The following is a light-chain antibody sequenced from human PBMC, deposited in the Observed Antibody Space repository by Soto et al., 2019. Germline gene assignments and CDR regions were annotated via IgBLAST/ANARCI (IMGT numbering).Light chain of an antibody. CDR3: SSYTTSNTRQIV. CDR2: DVT. CDR1: SSDVGGYNY. V-gene: IGLV2-14*03. Sequence: SVLTQPASVSGSPGQSITISCTGTSSDVGGYNYVSWYQHHPGKAPKLIIYDVTNRPSGVSNPFSGSKSGNTASLTISGLQPEDEAHYYCSSYTTSNTRQIVFGTGTKVTVL. J-gene: IGLJ1*01.